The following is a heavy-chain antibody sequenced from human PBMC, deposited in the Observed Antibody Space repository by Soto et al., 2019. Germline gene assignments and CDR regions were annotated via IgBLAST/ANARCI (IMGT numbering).Heavy chain of an antibody. CDR1: GFTCSSYS. V-gene: IGHV3-21*01. Sequence: EVQLVESGGGLIKPGGSLRLSCAASGFTCSSYSMNWVRQAPGKGLEWVSSISSSSSYIYYADSVKGRFTISRDNAKNSLYLQMNSLRAEDTAVYYCARDHGWGYYYGMDVWGQGTTVSVSS. CDR2: ISSSSSYI. D-gene: IGHD6-19*01. J-gene: IGHJ6*02. CDR3: ARDHGWGYYYGMDV.